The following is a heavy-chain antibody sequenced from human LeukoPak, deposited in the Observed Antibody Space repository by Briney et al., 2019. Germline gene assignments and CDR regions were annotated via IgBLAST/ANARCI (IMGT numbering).Heavy chain of an antibody. D-gene: IGHD1-26*01. CDR2: IYYSGST. CDR1: GGSISSGDYY. CDR3: ARGVVGAYTAYYYMDV. J-gene: IGHJ6*03. V-gene: IGHV4-30-4*08. Sequence: SETLSLTCTVSGGSISSGDYYWSWIRQPPGKGLEWIGYIYYSGSTYYNPSLKSRVTISVDTSKNQFSLKLSSVTAADTAVYYCARGVVGAYTAYYYMDVWGKGTTVTVSS.